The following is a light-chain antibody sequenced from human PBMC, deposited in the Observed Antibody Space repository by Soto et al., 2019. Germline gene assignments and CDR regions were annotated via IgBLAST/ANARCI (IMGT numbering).Light chain of an antibody. Sequence: DIQMTQSPSTLSASVGDRVTITCRASQSLNNWLAWFQQKPGKAPKVLMYKVSNLESGVPSRFSGSGSGTEFTLTISSLQPDDFATYYCQQYNSNPWTFGQGTKVEIK. CDR1: QSLNNW. CDR2: KVS. J-gene: IGKJ1*01. CDR3: QQYNSNPWT. V-gene: IGKV1-5*03.